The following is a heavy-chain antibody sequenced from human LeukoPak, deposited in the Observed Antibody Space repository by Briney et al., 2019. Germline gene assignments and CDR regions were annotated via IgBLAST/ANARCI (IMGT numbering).Heavy chain of an antibody. J-gene: IGHJ5*02. CDR3: ARDYYGSGSHPSPNWFDP. V-gene: IGHV3-21*01. CDR1: GFTFSTYS. Sequence: GGSLRLSCAASGFTFSTYSMNWVRQAPGKGLEWVSSISSSSSYIYYADSVKGRFTISRDNAKNSLYLQMNSLRAEDTAVYYCARDYYGSGSHPSPNWFDPWGQGTLVTVSS. CDR2: ISSSSSYI. D-gene: IGHD3-10*01.